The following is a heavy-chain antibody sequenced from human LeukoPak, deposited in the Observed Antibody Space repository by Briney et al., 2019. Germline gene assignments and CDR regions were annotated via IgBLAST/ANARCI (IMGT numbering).Heavy chain of an antibody. D-gene: IGHD1-26*01. CDR1: GFTFSSYN. V-gene: IGHV3-21*06. J-gene: IGHJ6*03. CDR2: ITSSSSYI. Sequence: GGSLRLSCAASGFTFSSYNMNWVRQAPGKGLEWVSSITSSSSYIYYANSVKGRFTISRDNAKNSLYLQMDSLRVEDTAEYYCARDPYSGNYGAYYYYYMDVWGKGTTVTVSS. CDR3: ARDPYSGNYGAYYYYYMDV.